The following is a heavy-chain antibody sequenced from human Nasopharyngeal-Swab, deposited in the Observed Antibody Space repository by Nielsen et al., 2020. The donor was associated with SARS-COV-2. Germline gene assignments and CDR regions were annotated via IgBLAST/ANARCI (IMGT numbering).Heavy chain of an antibody. Sequence: VRSLRLSCAASGVTISSYWMHWVRKAPVQGLVSVSRINPDGSSTDYASSVKGRFTISKDNAKNTLYMKMSSLRAEETAVYYCARSRSAMDVWGQGTTVTVSS. V-gene: IGHV3-74*01. CDR3: ARSRSAMDV. CDR2: INPDGSST. CDR1: GVTISSYW. J-gene: IGHJ6*02.